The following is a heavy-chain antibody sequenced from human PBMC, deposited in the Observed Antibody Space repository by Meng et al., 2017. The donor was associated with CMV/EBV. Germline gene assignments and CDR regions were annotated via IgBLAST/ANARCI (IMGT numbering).Heavy chain of an antibody. D-gene: IGHD2-2*01. Sequence: ASVKVSCKASGYTFTSYDINWVRQATGQGLEWMGWMNPNSGNTGYAQKFQGRVTVTRNTSISTAYMELSSLRSEDTAVYYCARDGGGYCSSTSCQDPYYYYGMDVRGQGTTVTVSS. J-gene: IGHJ6*02. CDR3: ARDGGGYCSSTSCQDPYYYYGMDV. CDR1: GYTFTSYD. V-gene: IGHV1-8*03. CDR2: MNPNSGNT.